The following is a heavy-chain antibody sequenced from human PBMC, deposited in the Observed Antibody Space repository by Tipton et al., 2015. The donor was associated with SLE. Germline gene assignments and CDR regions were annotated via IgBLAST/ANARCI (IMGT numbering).Heavy chain of an antibody. CDR2: INHSGST. Sequence: TLSLTCAVYGGSFSGYYWSWIRQPPGKGLEWIGEINHSGSTNYNPSLKSRVTISVDTSKNQISLKLSSVTAADTAVYYCARGRYGSGPFGGYWGQGTLVTVSS. J-gene: IGHJ4*02. D-gene: IGHD3-10*01. CDR1: GGSFSGYY. V-gene: IGHV4-34*01. CDR3: ARGRYGSGPFGGY.